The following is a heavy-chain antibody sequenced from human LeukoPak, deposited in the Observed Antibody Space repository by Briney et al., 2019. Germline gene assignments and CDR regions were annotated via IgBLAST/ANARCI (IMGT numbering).Heavy chain of an antibody. J-gene: IGHJ4*02. Sequence: PGGSLRLSCAASGFFFKNYEMNWVRQAPGGGLEWVSSVSSSATTIYYTDSVKGRFTISRDNAKNSLFLQMNSLRVEDTAVYYCVRVYCSTTSCYGVDSWGQGTLVTVSS. CDR1: GFFFKNYE. D-gene: IGHD2-2*01. CDR3: VRVYCSTTSCYGVDS. V-gene: IGHV3-48*03. CDR2: VSSSATTI.